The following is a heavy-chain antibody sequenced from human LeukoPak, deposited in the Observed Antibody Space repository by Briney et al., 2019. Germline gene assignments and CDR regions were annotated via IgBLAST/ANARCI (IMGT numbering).Heavy chain of an antibody. Sequence: GGSLRLSCAASGFTFSSYSMNWVRQAPGKGLEWVSYISSSSSTIYYADSVKGRFTISRDNAKNSLYLQMNSLRAEDTAVYYCARDSPIDYWGQGTLVTVSS. CDR2: ISSSSSTI. CDR1: GFTFSSYS. CDR3: ARDSPIDY. J-gene: IGHJ4*02. V-gene: IGHV3-48*04.